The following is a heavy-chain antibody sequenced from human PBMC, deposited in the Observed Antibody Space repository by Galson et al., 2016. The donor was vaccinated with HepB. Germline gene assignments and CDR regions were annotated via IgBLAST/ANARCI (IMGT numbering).Heavy chain of an antibody. Sequence: SLRLSCAASGFTFSNYWMNWVRQAPGKGLEWVANIRPDGSQEHYVDSVTGRFTISRDNAKKSLFLQMNILRAEDTAVYYCARGLDATLGGGWHYGMDVWGQGTTVTVPS. D-gene: IGHD5-18*01. CDR1: GFTFSNYW. CDR2: IRPDGSQE. CDR3: ARGLDATLGGGWHYGMDV. J-gene: IGHJ6*02. V-gene: IGHV3-7*01.